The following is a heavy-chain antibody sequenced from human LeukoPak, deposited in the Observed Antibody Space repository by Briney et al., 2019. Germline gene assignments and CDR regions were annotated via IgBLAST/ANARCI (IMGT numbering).Heavy chain of an antibody. CDR2: INSDVSST. J-gene: IGHJ6*01. V-gene: IGHV3-74*01. D-gene: IGHD3-10*01. CDR1: GFTFSSYW. Sequence: QPGGCPRLSWAASGFTFSSYWMHWVRQAPGKGLGWVSRINSDVSSTSYADSVKGRFTISRDNVKNTLYLQLNSLRAEDTAVYYCARDRPFKPVWFGESQTLAETYGMDVWGQGTTVTVSS. CDR3: ARDRPFKPVWFGESQTLAETYGMDV.